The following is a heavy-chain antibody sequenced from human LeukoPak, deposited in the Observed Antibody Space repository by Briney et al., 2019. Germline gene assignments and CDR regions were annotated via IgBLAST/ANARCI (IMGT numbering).Heavy chain of an antibody. CDR1: GFTVSSNY. CDR2: IYSGGST. V-gene: IGHV3-66*01. D-gene: IGHD2-2*02. CDR3: AKAIHPYCGSTSCHTARWWYYYYYMDV. J-gene: IGHJ6*03. Sequence: GSLRLSCAASGFTVSSNYMSWVRQAPGKGLEWVSVIYSGGSTYYADSVKGRFTISRDNSKNTLYLQMNSLRAEDTAVYYCAKAIHPYCGSTSCHTARWWYYYYYMDVWGKGTTVTVSS.